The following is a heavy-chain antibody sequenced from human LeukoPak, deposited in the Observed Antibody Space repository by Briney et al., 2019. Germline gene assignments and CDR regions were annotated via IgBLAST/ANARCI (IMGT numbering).Heavy chain of an antibody. Sequence: ASVKVSCKASGYTFTSYAMHWVRQAPGQRLEWMGWINAGNGNTKYSQKFQGRVTITRDTSASTAYMELSSLRSEDTAVYYCARDPHTAPDFDYWGQGTLVTVSS. CDR2: INAGNGNT. V-gene: IGHV1-3*01. CDR1: GYTFTSYA. CDR3: ARDPHTAPDFDY. J-gene: IGHJ4*02. D-gene: IGHD5-18*01.